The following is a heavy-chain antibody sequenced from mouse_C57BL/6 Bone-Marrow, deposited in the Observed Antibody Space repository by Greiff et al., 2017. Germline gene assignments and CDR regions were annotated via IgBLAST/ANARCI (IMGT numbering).Heavy chain of an antibody. D-gene: IGHD2-5*01. J-gene: IGHJ3*01. CDR1: GYAFTNYL. CDR3: ARGRGYSNLRFAWFAY. V-gene: IGHV1-54*01. Sequence: QVQLQQSGAELVRPGTSVKVSCKASGYAFTNYLIEWVKQRPGQGLEWIGVINPGRGGTNYNEKFKGKATLTADKSSSTAYMQLSSLTSEDSAVYFCARGRGYSNLRFAWFAYWGQGTLVTVSA. CDR2: INPGRGGT.